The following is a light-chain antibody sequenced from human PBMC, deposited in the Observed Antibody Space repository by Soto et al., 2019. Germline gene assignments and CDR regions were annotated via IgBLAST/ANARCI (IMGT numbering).Light chain of an antibody. CDR1: QSLLHSSGCNF. CDR3: MQALGPWT. CDR2: LGS. Sequence: DIVMTQSPLSLPVTPGEPASISCRSSQSLLHSSGCNFLDWYLQKPGQSPQLLIYLGSTRASGVPDRFSGSGSGTDFTLKISRVEAEDVGVYYCMQALGPWTFGQGTKVEIK. J-gene: IGKJ1*01. V-gene: IGKV2-28*01.